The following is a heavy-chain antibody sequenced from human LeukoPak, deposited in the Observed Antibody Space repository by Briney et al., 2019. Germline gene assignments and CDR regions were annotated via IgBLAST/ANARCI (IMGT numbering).Heavy chain of an antibody. D-gene: IGHD3-10*01. CDR2: INPNSGGT. Sequence: ASVKVSCKASGYTFTGYYMHWVRQAPGQGLEWMGWINPNSGGTNYAQKFQGRVTMTRDTSISTAYMELSRLRSDDTAVYYCARDYYGSGSYYWFDPWGQGTVVTVSS. V-gene: IGHV1-2*02. CDR3: ARDYYGSGSYYWFDP. J-gene: IGHJ5*02. CDR1: GYTFTGYY.